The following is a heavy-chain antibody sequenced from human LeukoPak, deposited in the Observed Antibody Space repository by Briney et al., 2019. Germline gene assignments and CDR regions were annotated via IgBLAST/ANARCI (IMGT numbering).Heavy chain of an antibody. Sequence: GGSLRLSCAASGFTFSSYAMSWVRQAPGKGLEWVSAITGDGSSTTYADSVKGRFTISRDNAKNTVFLQMISLRAEDTAVYYCARDTGWYFDLWGRGTLVTVSS. CDR3: ARDTGWYFDL. CDR2: ITGDGSST. CDR1: GFTFSSYA. J-gene: IGHJ2*01. D-gene: IGHD4-17*01. V-gene: IGHV3-74*01.